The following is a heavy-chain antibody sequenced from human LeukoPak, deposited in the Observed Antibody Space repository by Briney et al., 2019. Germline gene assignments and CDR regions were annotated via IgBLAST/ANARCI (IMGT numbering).Heavy chain of an antibody. J-gene: IGHJ4*02. CDR1: GFTFSSYG. CDR2: ISYDGSNK. CDR3: AKDSGIGSGWTDY. V-gene: IGHV3-30*18. Sequence: PGGSLRLSCAASGFTFSSYGMHWVRQAPGKGLEWVAVISYDGSNKYYADSVKGRFTISRDNSKNTLYLQMNSLRAEDTAVYYCAKDSGIGSGWTDYWGQGTLVTVSS. D-gene: IGHD6-19*01.